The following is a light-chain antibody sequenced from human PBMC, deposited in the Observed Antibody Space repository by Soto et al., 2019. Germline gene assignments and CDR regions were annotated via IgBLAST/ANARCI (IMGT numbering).Light chain of an antibody. Sequence: EIVMTQSPATLSVSPGERATLSCRASQSVSSELAWYQQKPGQARRLLIFGASDRATGIPARFSGSGSGTEFTLTISSLQSEDFAVYYCQQYNNWPLTFGGGTKVEIK. CDR3: QQYNNWPLT. CDR2: GAS. CDR1: QSVSSE. V-gene: IGKV3-15*01. J-gene: IGKJ4*01.